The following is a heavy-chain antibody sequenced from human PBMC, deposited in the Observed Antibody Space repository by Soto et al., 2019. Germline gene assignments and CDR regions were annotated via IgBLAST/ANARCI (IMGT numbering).Heavy chain of an antibody. J-gene: IGHJ4*02. CDR3: AHRVLRTVFGLVTTTAIYFYF. CDR1: GFSLTTSGVG. Sequence: QITLNESGPTVVRPTETLTLTCRVSGFSLTTSGVGVGWIRQSPGKAPEWLALIYWDDDKRYSASLKSRLTITKDTSKNQVVLTVSDLDPTDTATYYCAHRVLRTVFGLVTTTAIYFYFWVQGTPVAVSS. CDR2: IYWDDDK. D-gene: IGHD3-3*01. V-gene: IGHV2-5*02.